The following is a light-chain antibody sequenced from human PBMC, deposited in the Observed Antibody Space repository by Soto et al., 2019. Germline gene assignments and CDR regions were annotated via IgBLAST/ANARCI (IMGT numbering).Light chain of an antibody. J-gene: IGKJ4*01. CDR1: QSVADNE. CDR3: QQYDSLIT. Sequence: EIVLTQPPGTLSLSPGERATLSCKTSQSVADNELGWYQQKPGQSPRLLIYGISSRATGIPDRFSGSGSGTDFTLTISRLEPEDFAVYYCQQYDSLITFGGGTRVEI. V-gene: IGKV3-20*01. CDR2: GIS.